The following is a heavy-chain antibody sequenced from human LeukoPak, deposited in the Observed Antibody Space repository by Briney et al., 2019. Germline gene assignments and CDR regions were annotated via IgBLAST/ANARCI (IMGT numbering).Heavy chain of an antibody. V-gene: IGHV3-11*04. Sequence: GGSLRLSCAASGFTFSDYYMSSIRQAPGKGLEWVSYISSSGSTIYYADSVKGRFTISRDNAKNSLYLQMNSLRAEDTAVYYCARSQQLVPFDYWGQGTLVTVSS. J-gene: IGHJ4*02. CDR1: GFTFSDYY. CDR2: ISSSGSTI. D-gene: IGHD6-13*01. CDR3: ARSQQLVPFDY.